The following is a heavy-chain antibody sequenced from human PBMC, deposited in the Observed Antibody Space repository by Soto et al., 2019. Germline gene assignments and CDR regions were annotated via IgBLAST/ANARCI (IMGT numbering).Heavy chain of an antibody. V-gene: IGHV3-74*01. J-gene: IGHJ4*02. D-gene: IGHD2-15*01. Sequence: SLRVRWGVAEGTCSDYGGRRILQTPSKGLVWVPGINYDGSSKSYADSVKGRFTISRDNAKNTLYLQMNSLRAEDTAVYYCVRTSLVVAAATREDYWGQGTLVTVSS. CDR3: VRTSLVVAAATREDY. CDR1: EGTCSDYG. CDR2: INYDGSSK.